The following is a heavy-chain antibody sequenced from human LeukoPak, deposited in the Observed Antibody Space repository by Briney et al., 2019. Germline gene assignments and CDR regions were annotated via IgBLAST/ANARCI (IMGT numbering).Heavy chain of an antibody. CDR3: AKERTPFCGGDCYQPDY. CDR1: GFTFSSYA. D-gene: IGHD2-21*02. J-gene: IGHJ4*02. V-gene: IGHV3-23*01. CDR2: ISGSGGST. Sequence: AGGSLRLSGAASGFTFSSYAMSWVRQAPGKGLEWVSAISGSGGSTYYADSVKGRFTISRDNSKNTLYLQMNSLRAEDTAVYYCAKERTPFCGGDCYQPDYWGQGTLVTVSS.